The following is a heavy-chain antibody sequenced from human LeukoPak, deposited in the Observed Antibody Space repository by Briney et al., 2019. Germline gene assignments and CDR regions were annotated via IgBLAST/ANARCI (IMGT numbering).Heavy chain of an antibody. V-gene: IGHV3-21*01. J-gene: IGHJ5*02. CDR3: VRIPNSAGLPNWIDP. Sequence: GGSLRLSCAASGFTFSTSTMNWVRQAPGKGLEWVSSISSSNDYIYYADSVKGRFTNSRDNDKNSLYLQMNSRRAEDTAVYYCVRIPNSAGLPNWIDPWGQGTLVTVSS. D-gene: IGHD2/OR15-2a*01. CDR1: GFTFSTST. CDR2: ISSSNDYI.